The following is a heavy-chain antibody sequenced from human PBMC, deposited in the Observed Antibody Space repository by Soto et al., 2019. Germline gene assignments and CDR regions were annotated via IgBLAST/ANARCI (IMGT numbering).Heavy chain of an antibody. D-gene: IGHD3-22*01. Sequence: PSETLSLTCTVSGGSISSGGYYWSWIRQHPGKGLEWIGYIYYSGSTYYNPSLKSRVTISVDTSKNQFSLKLSSVTAADTAVYYCARGTYDSSGYYQGPPDYWGQGTLVTVSS. CDR2: IYYSGST. CDR1: GGSISSGGYY. V-gene: IGHV4-31*03. J-gene: IGHJ4*02. CDR3: ARGTYDSSGYYQGPPDY.